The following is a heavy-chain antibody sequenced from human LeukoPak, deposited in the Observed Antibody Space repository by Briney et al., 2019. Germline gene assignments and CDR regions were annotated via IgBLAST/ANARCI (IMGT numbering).Heavy chain of an antibody. CDR2: INHSGST. D-gene: IGHD2-15*01. CDR3: ARGVMVAALFRNWFDP. V-gene: IGHV4-34*01. J-gene: IGHJ5*02. CDR1: GGSFSGYY. Sequence: PSETLSLTCAVYGGSFSGYYWSWIRQPPGKGLEWIGEINHSGSTNYNPSLKSRVTISVDTSENQFSLKLSSVTAADTAVYYCARGVMVAALFRNWFDPWGQGTLVTVSS.